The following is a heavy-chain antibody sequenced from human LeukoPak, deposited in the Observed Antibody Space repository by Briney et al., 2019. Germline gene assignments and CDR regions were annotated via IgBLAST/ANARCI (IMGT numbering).Heavy chain of an antibody. J-gene: IGHJ4*02. CDR3: ARDPWVGYCSGGSCSRAY. CDR2: ISGSGGST. V-gene: IGHV3-23*01. Sequence: GGSLRLSCAASGFTFSSYAMSWVRQAPGKGLEWVSAISGSGGSTYYADSVKGRFTISRDNSKNTPYLQMNSLRAEDTAVYYCARDPWVGYCSGGSCSRAYWGQGTLVTVSS. D-gene: IGHD2-15*01. CDR1: GFTFSSYA.